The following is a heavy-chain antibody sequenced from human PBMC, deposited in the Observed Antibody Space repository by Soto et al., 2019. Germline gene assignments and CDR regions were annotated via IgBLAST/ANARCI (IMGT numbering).Heavy chain of an antibody. CDR3: AGGGWSTLIDY. CDR1: GGSISSYY. Sequence: QVQLQESGPGLVKPSETLSLTCTVSGGSISSYYWSWIRQPPGKGLEWIGYIYYSGSTNYNPSLWSRVTLSVDTSKNQFSLKLSSVTAADPAVYSCAGGGWSTLIDYWGQGTLVTVSS. V-gene: IGHV4-59*08. CDR2: IYYSGST. J-gene: IGHJ4*02. D-gene: IGHD2-15*01.